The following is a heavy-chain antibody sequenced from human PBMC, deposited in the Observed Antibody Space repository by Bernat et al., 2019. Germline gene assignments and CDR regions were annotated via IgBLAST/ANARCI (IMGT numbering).Heavy chain of an antibody. D-gene: IGHD3-3*01. J-gene: IGHJ4*02. V-gene: IGHV3-33*01. CDR1: GFTFSSYG. CDR3: AREDTYYDFWSGQISAVDY. Sequence: QVQLVESGGGVVQPGRSLRLSCAASGFTFSSYGMHWVRQAPGKGLEWVAVIWYDGSNKYYADSVKGRFTISRDNSKNTLYLQMNSLRAEDTAVYYCAREDTYYDFWSGQISAVDYWGQGTLVTVSS. CDR2: IWYDGSNK.